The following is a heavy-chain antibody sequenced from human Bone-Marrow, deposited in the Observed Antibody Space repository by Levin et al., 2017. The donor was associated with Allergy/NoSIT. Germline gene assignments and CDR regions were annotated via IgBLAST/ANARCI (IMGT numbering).Heavy chain of an antibody. CDR3: ARESRDEYNLWLGY. J-gene: IGHJ4*02. D-gene: IGHD5-24*01. V-gene: IGHV3-33*01. CDR1: GFTFSYYG. CDR2: IWYDGSNK. Sequence: PGGSLRLSCAASGFTFSYYGMHWVRQAPGKGLEWVAVIWYDGSNKYYADSVKGRFTISRDNSKNILYLQMNSLRDDDTAVYYCARESRDEYNLWLGYWGQGALVTVSS.